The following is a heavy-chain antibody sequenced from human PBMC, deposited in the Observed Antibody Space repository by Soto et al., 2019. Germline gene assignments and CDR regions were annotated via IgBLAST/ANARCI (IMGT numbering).Heavy chain of an antibody. CDR1: AYSFTSYD. V-gene: IGHV1-8*01. CDR2: MTPISGET. CDR3: ARNKWNTGDFDY. Sequence: QVQLVQSGAEVKKPGASVKVSCKASAYSFTSYDINWVRQASGQGLEWLGWMTPISGETGYAQKFQGRVSMTRDTSTSTAYVELSSLTYEDSAIYYCARNKWNTGDFDYWGHGTLVTVSS. D-gene: IGHD1-20*01. J-gene: IGHJ4*01.